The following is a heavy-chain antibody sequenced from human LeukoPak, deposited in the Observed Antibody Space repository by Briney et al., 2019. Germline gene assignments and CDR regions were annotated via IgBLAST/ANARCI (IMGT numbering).Heavy chain of an antibody. V-gene: IGHV1-18*01. D-gene: IGHD3-22*01. CDR1: GYSFTNYG. CDR2: ISAYNGYT. Sequence: ASVKVSCKASGYSFTNYGISWVRQAPGQGLEWMGWISAYNGYTHFAQKFQGRVTMTTDTSTSTAYMELRSLRSEDTAVYYCARGTTMIVNYYYYYMDVWGKGTTVTVSS. CDR3: ARGTTMIVNYYYYYMDV. J-gene: IGHJ6*03.